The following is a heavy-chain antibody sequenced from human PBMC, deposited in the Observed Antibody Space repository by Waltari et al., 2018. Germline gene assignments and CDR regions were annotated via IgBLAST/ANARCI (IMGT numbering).Heavy chain of an antibody. Sequence: QVQLQQWGAGLLKPSETLPLTCAVYGGSFSAYYWSWIRQAPGKGLGWIGEVDHSGSTNYHPAFGRRVTISVDTSKNQFSLRLSSVTAADTAVYYCARERGSGSYDAFDVWGQGTMVIVSS. D-gene: IGHD3-10*01. CDR3: ARERGSGSYDAFDV. CDR2: VDHSGST. V-gene: IGHV4-34*01. CDR1: GGSFSAYY. J-gene: IGHJ3*01.